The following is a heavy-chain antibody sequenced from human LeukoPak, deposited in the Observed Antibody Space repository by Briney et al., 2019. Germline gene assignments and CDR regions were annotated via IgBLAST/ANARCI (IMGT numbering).Heavy chain of an antibody. D-gene: IGHD3-22*01. J-gene: IGHJ3*02. CDR3: AKFTTYYYDLDI. CDR1: GFTFSSYA. CDR2: ISGSGVST. V-gene: IGHV3-23*01. Sequence: QPGGSLRLSCAASGFTFSSYAMSWVRQAPGKGLEWVSAISGSGVSTYYADSVKGRFTISRDNSKNTLYLQMNTLRAEDTALYYCAKFTTYYYDLDIWGQETMVTVSS.